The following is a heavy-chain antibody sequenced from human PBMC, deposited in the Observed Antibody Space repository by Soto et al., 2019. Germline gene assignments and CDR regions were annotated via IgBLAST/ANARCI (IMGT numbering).Heavy chain of an antibody. CDR1: GFTVSSNY. CDR2: IYSGGST. Sequence: EVPLVESGGDLIQPGGSLRLSCAASGFTVSSNYLSWVRQAPGKGLEWVSVIYSGGSTYYADSVQGRFTISRDNSKNTLYLQMNSRRADDTEVYYCARDLRSSSWYDAFDIWCQGTMVTVS. J-gene: IGHJ3*02. V-gene: IGHV3-53*01. CDR3: ARDLRSSSWYDAFDI. D-gene: IGHD6-13*01.